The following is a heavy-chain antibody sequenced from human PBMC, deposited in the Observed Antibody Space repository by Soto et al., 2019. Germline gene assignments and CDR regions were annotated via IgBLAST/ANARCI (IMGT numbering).Heavy chain of an antibody. Sequence: ASVKVSCKASGYTFTSYYMHWLRQAPGQGLEWMGIINPSGGSTSYAQKFQGRVTMTRDTSTSTVYMELSSLRSEDTAVYYCARYIAVAGTRYYYGMDVWGQGTTVTVSS. CDR2: INPSGGST. V-gene: IGHV1-46*01. D-gene: IGHD6-19*01. CDR1: GYTFTSYY. J-gene: IGHJ6*02. CDR3: ARYIAVAGTRYYYGMDV.